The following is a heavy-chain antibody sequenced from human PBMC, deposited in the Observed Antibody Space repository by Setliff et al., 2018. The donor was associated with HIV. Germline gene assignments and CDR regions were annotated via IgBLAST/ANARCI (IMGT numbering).Heavy chain of an antibody. Sequence: SLRLSCAASGFTFRNYKFNWVRQAPGRGLEWVSSISIGSGGAIDYADSVQGRFTISRDNSKNSLYLQMNSLRVEDTAVYYCARLGTARSFDIWGLGTLVTVSS. J-gene: IGHJ4*01. CDR2: ISIGSGGAI. D-gene: IGHD7-27*01. CDR1: GFTFRNYK. V-gene: IGHV3-48*03. CDR3: ARLGTARSFDI.